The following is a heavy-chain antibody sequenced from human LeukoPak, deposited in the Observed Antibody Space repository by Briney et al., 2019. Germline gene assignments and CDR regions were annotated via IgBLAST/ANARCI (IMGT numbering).Heavy chain of an antibody. CDR1: GGSVSRSNW. CDR3: ARAEAFCSDTSCSNWFDP. Sequence: SETLSLTCAVSGGSVSRSNWWNWVRQPPGKGLEWIEEIHHSGSTNYNPSLKSRVTMSVDKSKNQFSLKLSSVTAADTAVYYCARAEAFCSDTSCSNWFDPWGQGTLVIVSA. J-gene: IGHJ5*02. V-gene: IGHV4-4*02. D-gene: IGHD2-2*01. CDR2: IHHSGST.